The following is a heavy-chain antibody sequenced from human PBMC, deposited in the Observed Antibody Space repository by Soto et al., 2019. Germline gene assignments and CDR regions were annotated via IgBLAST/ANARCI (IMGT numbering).Heavy chain of an antibody. J-gene: IGHJ6*02. D-gene: IGHD2-15*01. V-gene: IGHV3-15*07. Sequence: EVQLVESGGGFIYPGGSLRLSCAASGLTISNAWMNWVRQAPGKGLEWVGRIKTNTEGGTTDYAAAAKGRFTVSREDSKNTLYLQMNSLKTEDTAVYYCTTGSVEGVWGQGTTVTVSS. CDR2: IKTNTEGGTT. CDR1: GLTISNAW. CDR3: TTGSVEGV.